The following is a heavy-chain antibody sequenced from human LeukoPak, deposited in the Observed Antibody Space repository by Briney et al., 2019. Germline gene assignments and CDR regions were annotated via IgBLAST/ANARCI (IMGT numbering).Heavy chain of an antibody. CDR3: AKDLGMAVGSPHY. Sequence: GGSLRLSCAASGFTFDDYAMHWVRQAPGKGVEWVSGISWNSRSIGYADSVKGRFTISRDNAKNSLYPQMNSLRAEDTALYYCAKDLGMAVGSPHYWGQGTLVTVSS. J-gene: IGHJ4*02. CDR1: GFTFDDYA. CDR2: ISWNSRSI. D-gene: IGHD6-19*01. V-gene: IGHV3-9*01.